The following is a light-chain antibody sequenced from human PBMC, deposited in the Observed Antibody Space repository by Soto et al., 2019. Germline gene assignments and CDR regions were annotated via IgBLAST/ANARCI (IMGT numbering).Light chain of an antibody. CDR3: MQDTHWPPGP. CDR2: QVS. Sequence: DVVMTQSPLSLPVTLGQPASISCRSSQRLVYSDGNAYLNYFQQRPDQSPRRLIYQVSDRDSGVPERFDGSRSGTLFTLKLSRVEAEDSGFYYCMQDTHWPPGPFGQGTKVEIK. CDR1: QRLVYSDGNAY. J-gene: IGKJ1*01. V-gene: IGKV2-30*01.